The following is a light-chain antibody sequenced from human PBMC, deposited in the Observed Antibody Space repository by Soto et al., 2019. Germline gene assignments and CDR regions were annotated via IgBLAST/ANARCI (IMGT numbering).Light chain of an antibody. CDR1: QIVTINS. V-gene: IGKV3-20*01. CDR3: QQYGDSPFT. Sequence: EVVLTQSPGTLSLSPGERDTLSCRASQIVTINSLAWYQQKPGQPPRLLIYAASTRASAIPDRFSGSGSGTDFTLTISRLQPEDFALYYCQQYGDSPFTFGPGTRVDVK. J-gene: IGKJ3*01. CDR2: AAS.